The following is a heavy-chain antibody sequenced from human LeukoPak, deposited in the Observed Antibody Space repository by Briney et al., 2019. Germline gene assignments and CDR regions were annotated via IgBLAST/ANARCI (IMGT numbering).Heavy chain of an antibody. CDR1: GGSISSSNW. V-gene: IGHV4-4*02. CDR2: IYHSGST. J-gene: IGHJ5*02. CDR3: ARLTAYPPGSPNWFDP. Sequence: SETLSLTCAVSGGSISSSNWWSWVRQPPGKGLEWIGEIYHSGSTNYNPSLKSRVTISVDKSKNQFSLKLSSVTAADTAVYYCARLTAYPPGSPNWFDPWGQGTLVTVSS. D-gene: IGHD2-15*01.